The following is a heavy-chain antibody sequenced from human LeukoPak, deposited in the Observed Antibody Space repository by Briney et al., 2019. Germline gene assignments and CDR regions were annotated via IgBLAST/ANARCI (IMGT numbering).Heavy chain of an antibody. J-gene: IGHJ6*02. Sequence: AETLSLTCVVHGGSFSGHYWSWIRQPPGKGLEWIGEINHSGSTNYIPSLKSRVTISVDTSRSQFSLKLSSVTAADTAVYYCARHDYRGINDGMDVWGQGTTVIVSS. CDR1: GGSFSGHY. CDR2: INHSGST. V-gene: IGHV4-34*01. CDR3: ARHDYRGINDGMDV. D-gene: IGHD3-16*02.